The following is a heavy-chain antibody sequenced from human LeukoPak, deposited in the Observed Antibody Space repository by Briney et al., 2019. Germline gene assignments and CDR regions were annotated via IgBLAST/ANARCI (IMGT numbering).Heavy chain of an antibody. CDR2: IYYSGST. V-gene: IGHV4-39*07. J-gene: IGHJ3*02. D-gene: IGHD5-18*01. Sequence: PSETLSLTCTVSGGSISSSSYYWGWIRQPPGKGLEWIGNIYYSGSTYYNPSLESRVTMSLDTSKNQFSLKLSSVTAADTAVYYCARDTAMVTRCAFDIWGQGTMVTVSS. CDR3: ARDTAMVTRCAFDI. CDR1: GGSISSSSYY.